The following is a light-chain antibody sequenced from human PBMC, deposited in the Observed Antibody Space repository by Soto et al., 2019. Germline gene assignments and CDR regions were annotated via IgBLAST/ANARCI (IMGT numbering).Light chain of an antibody. Sequence: QSALTQPRSVSGSPGQSITISCTGTSSDVGDYNYVSWYQQHPGKAPKLRIYDVTERPSGVPDRFSGSKSGNTASLTISGLQSEDEADYYCCSYAGTFTVVFGGGTKLTVL. CDR1: SSDVGDYNY. V-gene: IGLV2-11*01. CDR3: CSYAGTFTVV. J-gene: IGLJ3*02. CDR2: DVT.